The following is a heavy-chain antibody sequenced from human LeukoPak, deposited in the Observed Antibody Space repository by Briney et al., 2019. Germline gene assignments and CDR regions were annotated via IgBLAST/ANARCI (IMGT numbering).Heavy chain of an antibody. J-gene: IGHJ4*02. V-gene: IGHV3-48*04. D-gene: IGHD6-13*01. CDR3: ARDTRVVAAAGTLFDY. Sequence: PGGSLRLSCAASGFTFSSYGMNWVRQAPGKGLEWVSYISSSGSTIYYADSVKGRFTISRDNAKNSLYLQMNSLRAEDTAVYYCARDTRVVAAAGTLFDYWGQGTLVTVSS. CDR2: ISSSGSTI. CDR1: GFTFSSYG.